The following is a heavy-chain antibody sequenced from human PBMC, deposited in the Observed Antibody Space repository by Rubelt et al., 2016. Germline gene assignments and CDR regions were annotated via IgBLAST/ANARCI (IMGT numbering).Heavy chain of an antibody. CDR3: GRDLLWLQIPYDA. CDR1: GVSIDSDPYY. Sequence: QLHLRESGPGLVKPSETLSLNCVVSGVSIDSDPYYWGWVRQPPGKGLEWIGSMYMTGSTHYNPALRSRVTISVDTSKNHLYLNLASVTAANTAVDFCGRDLLWLQIPYDAWGPGTLVTVSS. V-gene: IGHV4-39*07. J-gene: IGHJ5*02. D-gene: IGHD5-18*01. CDR2: MYMTGST.